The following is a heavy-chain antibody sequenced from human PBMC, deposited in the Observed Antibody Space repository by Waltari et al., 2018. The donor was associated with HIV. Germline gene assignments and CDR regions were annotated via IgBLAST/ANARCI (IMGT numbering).Heavy chain of an antibody. CDR1: GFKFSDYY. D-gene: IGHD7-27*01. CDR2: ISAASTTI. V-gene: IGHV3-11*01. Sequence: QVQLVESGGGLVKPGGSLRLSCAASGFKFSDYYMTWIGQPPGKVLEWVSYISAASTTIMYANSVNIRFTITSDDAKNSIYLQMDSLRGDDTAVYFCAGDWGGLTFWGQGALVTVSS. J-gene: IGHJ4*02. CDR3: AGDWGGLTF.